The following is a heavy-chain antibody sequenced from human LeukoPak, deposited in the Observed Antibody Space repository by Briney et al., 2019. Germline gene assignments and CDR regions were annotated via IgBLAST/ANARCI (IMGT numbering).Heavy chain of an antibody. J-gene: IGHJ3*02. CDR1: GFTFSSYW. CDR3: AKEYDYFSGHNLDAYDI. D-gene: IGHD2-15*01. CDR2: IKEGGSAK. Sequence: GGSLRLSCVASGFTFSSYWMTWVRQAPGKALEWVANIKEGGSAKSYVDSVKGRFTISRDNAKNSLYLQMDSLRVEDTAVYYCAKEYDYFSGHNLDAYDIWGQGTTVRVSS. V-gene: IGHV3-7*01.